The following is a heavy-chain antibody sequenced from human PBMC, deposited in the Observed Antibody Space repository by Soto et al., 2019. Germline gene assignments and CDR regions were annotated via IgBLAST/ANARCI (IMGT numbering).Heavy chain of an antibody. D-gene: IGHD2-21*01. J-gene: IGHJ4*02. CDR2: IIPILGIA. V-gene: IGHV1-69*02. Sequence: SVKVSCKASGGTSSSYTISWVRQAPGQGLEWMGRIIPILGIANYAQKFQGRVTITADKSTSTAYMEMSSLRSEDTAVYYCARGGGEGYWGQGTLVTVSS. CDR3: ARGGGEGY. CDR1: GGTSSSYT.